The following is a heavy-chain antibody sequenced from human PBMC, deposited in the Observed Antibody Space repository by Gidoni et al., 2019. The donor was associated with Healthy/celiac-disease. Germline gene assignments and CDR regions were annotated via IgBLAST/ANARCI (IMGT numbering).Heavy chain of an antibody. CDR2: ISGSGGST. CDR3: AKYRVLVVTAILDY. Sequence: EVQLLESGGGLVQPGGSLRLSCAASGFTFSSYAMSWVPPAPGKGLEWVSAISGSGGSTSYADSVKGRFTISRDNSKNTLYLQINSLRAEDTAVYYCAKYRVLVVTAILDYWGQGTLVTVSS. CDR1: GFTFSSYA. V-gene: IGHV3-23*01. J-gene: IGHJ4*02. D-gene: IGHD2-21*02.